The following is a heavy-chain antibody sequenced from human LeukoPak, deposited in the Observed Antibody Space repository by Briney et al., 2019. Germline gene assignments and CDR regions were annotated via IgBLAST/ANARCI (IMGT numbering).Heavy chain of an antibody. Sequence: GGSLRLSCAASGFTFSSYSMNWVRPAPGKGLEWVSSISSSSSYIYYADSVKGRFTISRDNAKNSLYLQMNSLRAEDTAVYYCARDSRYGSGSADYWGQGTLVTVSS. J-gene: IGHJ4*02. V-gene: IGHV3-21*01. CDR1: GFTFSSYS. D-gene: IGHD3-10*01. CDR3: ARDSRYGSGSADY. CDR2: ISSSSSYI.